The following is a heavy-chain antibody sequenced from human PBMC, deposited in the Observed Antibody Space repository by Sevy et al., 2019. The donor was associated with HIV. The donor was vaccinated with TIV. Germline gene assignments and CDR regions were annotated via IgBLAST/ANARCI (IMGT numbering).Heavy chain of an antibody. CDR3: ARTSITGTQGAFDI. D-gene: IGHD1-7*01. Sequence: GGSLRLSCAASGFTFSSYSMNWVRQAPGKGLEWVSSISSSSSYIYYADSVKGRFTISRDNAKNSLYLQMNSLRAEDTAVYYCARTSITGTQGAFDIWGQGTMVTVSS. CDR2: ISSSSSYI. V-gene: IGHV3-21*01. J-gene: IGHJ3*02. CDR1: GFTFSSYS.